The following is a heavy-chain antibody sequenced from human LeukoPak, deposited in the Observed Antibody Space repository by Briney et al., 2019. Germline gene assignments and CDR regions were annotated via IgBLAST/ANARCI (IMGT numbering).Heavy chain of an antibody. Sequence: GGSLRLSCAASGFTFDDYTMHWVRQAPGKGLEWVSLISWDGGSTYYADSVKGRFTISRDNAKNSLYLQMNSLRAEDTAVYYCSRSSSRNFGVVIKSYYYYMDVWGKGTTVTVSS. V-gene: IGHV3-43*01. J-gene: IGHJ6*03. CDR3: SRSSSRNFGVVIKSYYYYMDV. CDR1: GFTFDDYT. D-gene: IGHD3-3*01. CDR2: ISWDGGST.